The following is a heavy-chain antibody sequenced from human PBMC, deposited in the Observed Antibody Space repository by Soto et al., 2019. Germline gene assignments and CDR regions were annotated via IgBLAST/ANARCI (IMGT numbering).Heavy chain of an antibody. Sequence: PSQTLSLTCSVSGGSIDSSDFYWVWIRQPPGEGLEWIGSTYYRRNTYYNSSLRSRVTLSVDTSKNQFSLKLSSVTAADTAVYYCAREIHDILTGYYTRTKYYFDYLGQGTLVTGSS. CDR2: TYYRRNT. CDR3: AREIHDILTGYYTRTKYYFDY. D-gene: IGHD3-9*01. CDR1: GGSIDSSDFY. V-gene: IGHV4-39*07. J-gene: IGHJ4*02.